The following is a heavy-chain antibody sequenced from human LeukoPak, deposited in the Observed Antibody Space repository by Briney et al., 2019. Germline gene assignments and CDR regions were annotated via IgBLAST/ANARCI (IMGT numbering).Heavy chain of an antibody. Sequence: PSETLSLTCAVYGGSFSGYYWSWIRQPPGKGLEWIGEINHSGSTNYNPSLKSRVTISVDTSKNQFSLKLSSVTAADTAVYYCARAGIAAPSVYYYYYGMDAWGQGTTVTVSS. J-gene: IGHJ6*02. CDR1: GGSFSGYY. CDR3: ARAGIAAPSVYYYYYGMDA. CDR2: INHSGST. V-gene: IGHV4-34*01. D-gene: IGHD6-13*01.